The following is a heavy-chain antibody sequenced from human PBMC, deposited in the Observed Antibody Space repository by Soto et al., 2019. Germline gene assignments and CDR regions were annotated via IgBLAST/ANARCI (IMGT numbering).Heavy chain of an antibody. D-gene: IGHD3-22*01. V-gene: IGHV4-34*01. CDR2: INHSGST. Sequence: QSQTLSLTCAVYGGSFSGYYWSWIRQPPGKGLEWIGEINHSGSTNYNPSLKSRVTISVYTSKNQFSLKLSSVTAADTAVYYCARGPGAGDSSGYYYFDYWGQGTLVTVSS. CDR3: ARGPGAGDSSGYYYFDY. J-gene: IGHJ4*02. CDR1: GGSFSGYY.